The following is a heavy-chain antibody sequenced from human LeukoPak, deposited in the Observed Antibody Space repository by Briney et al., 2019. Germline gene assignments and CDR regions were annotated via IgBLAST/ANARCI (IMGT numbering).Heavy chain of an antibody. CDR3: AKCPQLYDSYYYYMDV. CDR1: GFTFSSYG. V-gene: IGHV3-30*02. Sequence: SGGSLRLSCAASGFTFSSYGMHWVRQAPGKGLEWVAFIRYDGSNKYYADSVKGRFTISRDNSKNTLYLQMNSLRAEDTAVYYCAKCPQLYDSYYYYMDVWGKGTTVTVSS. D-gene: IGHD3-10*01. CDR2: IRYDGSNK. J-gene: IGHJ6*03.